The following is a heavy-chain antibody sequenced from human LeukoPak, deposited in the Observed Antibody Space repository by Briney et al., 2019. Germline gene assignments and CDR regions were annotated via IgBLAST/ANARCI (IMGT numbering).Heavy chain of an antibody. V-gene: IGHV1-2*02. CDR1: GYTFTAYY. CDR3: ARRCDTSSYYTYYFDY. J-gene: IGHJ4*02. D-gene: IGHD3-22*01. CDR2: INPNSGGT. Sequence: GASVKVSCKASGYTFTAYYIHWVRQAPGQGLEWMGCINPNSGGTNYAQKFQGRVTMTRDTSISTAYMELSRLRSDDTAVYFCARRCDTSSYYTYYFDYWGQGTLVTVSS.